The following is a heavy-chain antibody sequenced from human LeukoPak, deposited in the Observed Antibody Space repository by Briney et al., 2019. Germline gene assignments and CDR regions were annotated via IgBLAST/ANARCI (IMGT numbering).Heavy chain of an antibody. D-gene: IGHD3-16*02. J-gene: IGHJ4*02. CDR3: ARHRTASDY. V-gene: IGHV3-21*01. Sequence: GGSLRLSCSASAFTFSDYTMIWVRQAPGKGLKWVSCITTGSTYIYYADTVKGRFTISRDNAKNSLYLQMTSLRAEDTAVYYCARHRTASDYWGQGTLVTVSS. CDR2: ITTGSTYI. CDR1: AFTFSDYT.